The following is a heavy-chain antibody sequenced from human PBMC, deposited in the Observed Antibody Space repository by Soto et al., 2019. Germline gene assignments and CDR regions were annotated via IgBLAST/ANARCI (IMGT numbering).Heavy chain of an antibody. V-gene: IGHV1-2*02. Sequence: ASVKVSSKASGYTFTHFYITWVRQAPGQGLEWMGAISPHNFNTNFAQKFQGRVTMTRDTSISTAYMELSRLRSDDTAVYYCARGHYDFWSGYYSSYWYFDLWGRGTLVTVSS. CDR3: ARGHYDFWSGYYSSYWYFDL. CDR1: GYTFTHFY. CDR2: ISPHNFNT. D-gene: IGHD3-3*01. J-gene: IGHJ2*01.